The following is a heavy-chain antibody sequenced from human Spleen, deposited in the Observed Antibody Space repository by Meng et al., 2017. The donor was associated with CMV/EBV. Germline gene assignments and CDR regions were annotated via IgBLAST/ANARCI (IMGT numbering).Heavy chain of an antibody. J-gene: IGHJ4*02. CDR1: GGSFSGYY. D-gene: IGHD6-13*01. CDR2: INHSGST. V-gene: IGHV4-34*01. Sequence: QSQYRQWGGGLLTPSGSLSLTCAVYGGSFSGYYWSWIRQPPGKGLEWIGEINHSGSTNYNPSLKSRVTISVDTSKNQFSLKLSSVTAADTAVYYCARGRQQLGRYFDYWGQGTLVTVSS. CDR3: ARGRQQLGRYFDY.